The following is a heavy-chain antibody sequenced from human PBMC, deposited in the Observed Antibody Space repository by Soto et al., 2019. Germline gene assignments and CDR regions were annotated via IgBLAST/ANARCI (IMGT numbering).Heavy chain of an antibody. CDR3: ARMEGWTEGRSMGYYYYGMDV. CDR1: GGSVSSGSYY. CDR2: IYYSGST. J-gene: IGHJ6*02. D-gene: IGHD3-3*01. Sequence: QVQLQESGPGLVKPSETLSLTCTVSGGSVSSGSYYWSWIRQPPGKGLEWIGYIYYSGSTNYNPSLKDPVTISVDTSKKQFSLKLSSVTAADTAVYYCARMEGWTEGRSMGYYYYGMDVWGQGTTVTVSS. V-gene: IGHV4-61*01.